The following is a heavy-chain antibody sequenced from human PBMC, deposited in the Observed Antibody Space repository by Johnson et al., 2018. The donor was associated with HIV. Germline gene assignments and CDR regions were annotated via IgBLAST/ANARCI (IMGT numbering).Heavy chain of an antibody. CDR1: GFTFRSYA. Sequence: QVQLVESGGGLVKPGGSLRLSCVGSGFTFRSYAMHWVRQAPGKGLEWVAVISYDGSNKYYADSVKGRFTISRDNSKNTLYLQMNSLRPEDTAVYYCARDSSNSFRFEMYAFDIWGQGTMVTVSS. J-gene: IGHJ3*02. CDR2: ISYDGSNK. D-gene: IGHD6-6*01. V-gene: IGHV3-30*04. CDR3: ARDSSNSFRFEMYAFDI.